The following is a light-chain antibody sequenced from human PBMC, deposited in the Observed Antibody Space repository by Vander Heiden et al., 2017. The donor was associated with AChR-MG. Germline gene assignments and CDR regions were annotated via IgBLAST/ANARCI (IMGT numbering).Light chain of an antibody. CDR3: QSYDSSLSGYA. CDR2: GGS. Sequence: QSVLTPPPSVSGSPGQSVTISCTGRRSNIGAGYDVHWYQQVPGRAPKLLIYGGSKRPSGVPDRFSGTSASLTITGLQAEDEADYYCQSYDSSLSGYAFGTGTKVTVL. V-gene: IGLV1-40*01. CDR1: RSNIGAGYD. J-gene: IGLJ1*01.